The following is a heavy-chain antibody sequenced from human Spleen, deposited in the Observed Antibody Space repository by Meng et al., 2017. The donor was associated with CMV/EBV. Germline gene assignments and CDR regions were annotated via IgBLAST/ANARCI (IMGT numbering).Heavy chain of an antibody. CDR3: ARDLDTPMVTRFPY. CDR1: GFTFRGYW. CDR2: IKSDGTSP. V-gene: IGHV3-74*01. Sequence: GESLKISCAASGFTFRGYWMHWVRQVSGRGLVWVSRIKSDGTSPTYADSVKGRFTISRDNAKNTLYLQMNSLRAEDTAVYYCARDLDTPMVTRFPYWGQGTLVTVSS. J-gene: IGHJ4*02. D-gene: IGHD5-18*01.